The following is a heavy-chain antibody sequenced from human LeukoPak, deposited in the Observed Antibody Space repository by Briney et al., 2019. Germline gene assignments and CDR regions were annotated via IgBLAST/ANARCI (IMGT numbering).Heavy chain of an antibody. D-gene: IGHD3-22*01. Sequence: GGSLRLSCAASGFTFSSYGMHWVRQAPGKGLEWVAFIRYDGSNKYYADSVKGRFTISRDNSKNTLYLQMNSLRAEDTAVYYCAKSDDYYDSPGAFDIWGQGTMVTVPS. CDR2: IRYDGSNK. V-gene: IGHV3-30*02. J-gene: IGHJ3*02. CDR1: GFTFSSYG. CDR3: AKSDDYYDSPGAFDI.